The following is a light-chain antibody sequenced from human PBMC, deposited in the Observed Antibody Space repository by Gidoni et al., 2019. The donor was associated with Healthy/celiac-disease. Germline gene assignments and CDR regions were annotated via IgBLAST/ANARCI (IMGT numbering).Light chain of an antibody. Sequence: QLVLTQSPSASASLGASVKLTCTLSSGHSSYAIAWPQQQPEKGPRYLMKLNSDGSHSKGDGIPDRFSGSSSGAERYLTISSLQSEDEADYYCQTWGTGMVFGGGTKLTAL. CDR1: SGHSSYA. V-gene: IGLV4-69*01. CDR2: LNSDGSH. CDR3: QTWGTGMV. J-gene: IGLJ2*01.